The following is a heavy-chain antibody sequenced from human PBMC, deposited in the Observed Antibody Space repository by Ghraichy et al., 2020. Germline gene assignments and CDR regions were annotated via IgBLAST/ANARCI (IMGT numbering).Heavy chain of an antibody. CDR2: ISGSGGRT. CDR3: AKDQGYCSSTSCYYDY. CDR1: GFTFTSYA. J-gene: IGHJ4*02. D-gene: IGHD2-2*01. Sequence: GGSLRLSCAASGFTFTSYAISWVRQAPGKGLEWVSAISGSGGRTYYADSVKGRFTISRDNSKNTLYLQMNSLRAEDTAVYYCAKDQGYCSSTSCYYDYWGQGTLVTVSS. V-gene: IGHV3-23*01.